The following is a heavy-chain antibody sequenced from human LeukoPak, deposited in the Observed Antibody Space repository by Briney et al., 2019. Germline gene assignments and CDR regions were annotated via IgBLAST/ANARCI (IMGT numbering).Heavy chain of an antibody. V-gene: IGHV3-9*01. D-gene: IGHD6-19*01. Sequence: GGSLRLSCAASGFTFDDYAMHWVRQAPGKGLEWVSGISWNSGSIGYADSVKGRFTISRDNAKNSLYLQMNSLRAEDTAVYYCAKDRGSVAVAGSGEYYFDYWGQRTLVTVSS. J-gene: IGHJ4*02. CDR1: GFTFDDYA. CDR3: AKDRGSVAVAGSGEYYFDY. CDR2: ISWNSGSI.